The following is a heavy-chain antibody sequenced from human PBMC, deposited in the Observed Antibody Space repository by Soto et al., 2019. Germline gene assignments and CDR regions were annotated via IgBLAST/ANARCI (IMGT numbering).Heavy chain of an antibody. D-gene: IGHD6-19*01. CDR1: GGSVSSGRFY. CDR3: ARSGSGSGWL. V-gene: IGHV4-61*01. J-gene: IGHJ4*02. CDR2: IYYSGST. Sequence: QVQLQESGPGLVKPSETLSLTCTVSGGSVSSGRFYWSWIRQLPGKGLEWIGYIYYSGSTKYNSSLRSRVTISVDTSKNQFSLKLTSVTAADTAVYYCARSGSGSGWLGGQGTLVTVSS.